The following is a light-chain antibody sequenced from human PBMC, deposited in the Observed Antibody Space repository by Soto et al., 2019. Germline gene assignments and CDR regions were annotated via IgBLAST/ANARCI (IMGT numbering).Light chain of an antibody. J-gene: IGKJ1*01. V-gene: IGKV3-15*01. CDR3: QQYNDWPRT. CDR2: GAS. CDR1: QSVSSN. Sequence: DTVMTQSPATLSVSPGERATLSCRASQSVSSNLAWYQQKRGQAPRLLMYGASTRATGIPVRFSGSGSGTEFTLIISSLQSEDFAVYYCQQYNDWPRTFGQGTKVEIK.